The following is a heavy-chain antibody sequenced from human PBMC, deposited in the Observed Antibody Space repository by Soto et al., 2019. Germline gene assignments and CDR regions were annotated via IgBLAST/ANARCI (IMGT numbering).Heavy chain of an antibody. D-gene: IGHD6-19*01. CDR3: AHSSIAVAPGDAGNPYYFDY. J-gene: IGHJ4*02. CDR2: IYWDDDK. Sequence: SGPTLVNPTPTLTLTCTFSGFSLSTSGVGVGWIRQPPGKALEWLALIYWDDDKRYSPSLKSRLTITKDTSKNQVVLTMTNMDPVDTATYYCAHSSIAVAPGDAGNPYYFDYWGQGTLVTVPS. CDR1: GFSLSTSGVG. V-gene: IGHV2-5*02.